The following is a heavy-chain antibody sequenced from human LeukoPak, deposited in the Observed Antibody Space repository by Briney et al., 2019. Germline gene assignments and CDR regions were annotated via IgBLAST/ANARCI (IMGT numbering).Heavy chain of an antibody. D-gene: IGHD4-17*01. CDR1: GGSISSSSYY. J-gene: IGHJ3*02. Sequence: SETLSLTCTVSGGSISSSSYYWGWIRQPPGKGLEWIGEINHSGSTNYNPALKNRVTVSVDTSKNQFSLKVSAVTAADTAVYYGARGLLDKVTTDAFDIWGQGTLVIVSS. V-gene: IGHV4-39*07. CDR3: ARGLLDKVTTDAFDI. CDR2: INHSGST.